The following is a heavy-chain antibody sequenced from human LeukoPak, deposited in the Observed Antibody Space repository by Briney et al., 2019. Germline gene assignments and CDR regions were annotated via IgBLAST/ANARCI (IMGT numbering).Heavy chain of an antibody. CDR1: GYSISSGYY. J-gene: IGHJ3*02. D-gene: IGHD4-17*01. V-gene: IGHV4-38-2*01. Sequence: KPSETLSLTCAVSGYSISSGYYWGWIRQPPGKGLEWIGSIYHSGSTYYNPSLKSRVTISVDTSKNQFSLKLSSVTAADTAVYYCARHIRRDYVYNAFDTWGQGTMVTVSS. CDR2: IYHSGST. CDR3: ARHIRRDYVYNAFDT.